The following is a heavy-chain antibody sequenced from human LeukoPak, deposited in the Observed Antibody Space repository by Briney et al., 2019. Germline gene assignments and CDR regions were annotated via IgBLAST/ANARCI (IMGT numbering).Heavy chain of an antibody. Sequence: GRSLRLSCEASGFTFSTYGMHWVRQAPGKGLEWVALMSYDGSDKSYADSVKGRFTISRDNSKSTLYLQMDSLRGDDAAVYYCAKAVGSISWSFDYWGQGTLVTVSS. CDR1: GFTFSTYG. D-gene: IGHD6-13*01. CDR3: AKAVGSISWSFDY. V-gene: IGHV3-30*18. J-gene: IGHJ4*02. CDR2: MSYDGSDK.